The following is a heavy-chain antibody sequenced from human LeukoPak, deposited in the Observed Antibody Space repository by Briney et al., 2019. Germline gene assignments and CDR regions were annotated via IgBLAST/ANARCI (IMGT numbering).Heavy chain of an antibody. CDR3: ARDHMLRSAAGTLDN. Sequence: ASVKVSCTASGYTFTRYGITWVRQAPGQGLEWMTWISAYNGYTNYAEKSQGRVTMTTDTSTSTAYMELRGLRSDDTAVYYCARDHMLRSAAGTLDNWGQGTLVTVSS. D-gene: IGHD6-13*01. CDR1: GYTFTRYG. CDR2: ISAYNGYT. J-gene: IGHJ4*02. V-gene: IGHV1-18*01.